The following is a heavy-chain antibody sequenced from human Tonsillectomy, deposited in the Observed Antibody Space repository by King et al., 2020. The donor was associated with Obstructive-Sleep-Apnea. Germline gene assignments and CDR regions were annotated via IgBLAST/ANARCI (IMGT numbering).Heavy chain of an antibody. Sequence: VQLVESGGGLVQPGGSLRLSCAGSGFTFSSYVMSWVRQAPGKGLEWVSGISGSGDNTYFADSVKGRFTISRDNSKKTLYLQMNSLRADETAVYYCAKDSKHLWLVSAGYFDYWGQGTLVTVSS. CDR2: ISGSGDNT. D-gene: IGHD3-10*01. CDR1: GFTFSSYV. J-gene: IGHJ4*02. V-gene: IGHV3-23*04. CDR3: AKDSKHLWLVSAGYFDY.